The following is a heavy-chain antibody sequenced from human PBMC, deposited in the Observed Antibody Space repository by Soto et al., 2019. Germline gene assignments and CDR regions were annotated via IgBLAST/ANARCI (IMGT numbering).Heavy chain of an antibody. V-gene: IGHV3-23*01. D-gene: IGHD6-13*01. J-gene: IGHJ6*04. CDR1: GFTFSSYA. CDR3: AKDRDGAAAGPTKFYGMDV. Sequence: EVQLLESGGGLVQPGGSLRLSCAASGFTFSSYAMSWVRQAPGKGLEWGSVISGSGDSTYYADSVRGRFTVSRDNSKNTLYLQMNSLRAEDTAVYYWAKDRDGAAAGPTKFYGMDVWGKGTTVTVSS. CDR2: ISGSGDST.